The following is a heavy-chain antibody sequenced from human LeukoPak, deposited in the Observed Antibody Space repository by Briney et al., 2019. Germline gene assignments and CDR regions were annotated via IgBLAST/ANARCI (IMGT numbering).Heavy chain of an antibody. CDR2: ISSSGSTI. D-gene: IGHD3-9*01. CDR1: GFIFSDYY. Sequence: GGSLRLSCAASGFIFSDYYMSWIRQAPGKGLEWVSYISSSGSTIYYVDSVKGRFTISRDNAKNSLYLQMNSLRAEDTAVYYCARENQVRYFDWLPMGGAFDIWGQGTMVTVSS. V-gene: IGHV3-11*01. J-gene: IGHJ3*02. CDR3: ARENQVRYFDWLPMGGAFDI.